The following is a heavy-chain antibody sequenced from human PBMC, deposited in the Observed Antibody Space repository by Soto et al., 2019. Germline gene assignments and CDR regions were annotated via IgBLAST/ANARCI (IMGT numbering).Heavy chain of an antibody. CDR1: GGSISSGGYY. J-gene: IGHJ5*02. CDR2: IYYSGST. D-gene: IGHD3-22*01. V-gene: IGHV4-31*03. CDR3: AREWSYDSSGYYVSDWFDP. Sequence: SETLSLTCTVSGGSISSGGYYWSWIRQHPGKGPEWIGYIYYSGSTYYNPSLKSRVTISVDTSKNQFSLKLSSVTAADTAVYYCAREWSYDSSGYYVSDWFDPWGQGTLVTVSS.